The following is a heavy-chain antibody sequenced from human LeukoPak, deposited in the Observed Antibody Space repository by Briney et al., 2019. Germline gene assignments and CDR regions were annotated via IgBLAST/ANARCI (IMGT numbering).Heavy chain of an antibody. V-gene: IGHV4-34*01. CDR3: ARLSIHYYGSGSFRFRWFDP. CDR1: GGSFSGYY. CDR2: INHSGST. J-gene: IGHJ5*02. Sequence: SETLSLTCAVYGGSFSGYYWSWIRQPPGKGLEWIGEINHSGSTNYNPSLKSRVTISVDTSKNQFSLKLSSVTAADTAVYYCARLSIHYYGSGSFRFRWFDPWGQGTLVTVSS. D-gene: IGHD3-10*01.